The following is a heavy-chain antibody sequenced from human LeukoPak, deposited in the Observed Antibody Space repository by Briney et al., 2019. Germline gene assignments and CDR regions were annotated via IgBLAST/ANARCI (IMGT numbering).Heavy chain of an antibody. Sequence: GGSLRLSCAASGFTFSSYAMSWFRQAPGKGLEWVSAISGSGGSTYYADSVKGRFTISRDNSKNTLYLQMNSLRAEDTAVYYCAKDRGIEYSSSSRAFDIWGQGTMVTVSS. J-gene: IGHJ3*02. CDR1: GFTFSSYA. CDR2: ISGSGGST. V-gene: IGHV3-23*01. D-gene: IGHD6-6*01. CDR3: AKDRGIEYSSSSRAFDI.